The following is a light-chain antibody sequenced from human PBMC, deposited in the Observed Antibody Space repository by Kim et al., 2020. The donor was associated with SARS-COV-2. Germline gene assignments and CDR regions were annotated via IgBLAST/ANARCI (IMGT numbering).Light chain of an antibody. CDR3: RKYNNWPPFT. V-gene: IGKV3D-15*03. Sequence: MMTQSPPSLSVSPGETATLSCRASQSVTNSLAWYQQKPGQVPRLLIYDTSVRATGIPARFSGSGSGTRFTLTISIVQSEDSAVYFCRKYNNWPPFTFGQGTRLEIK. CDR1: QSVTNS. J-gene: IGKJ5*01. CDR2: DTS.